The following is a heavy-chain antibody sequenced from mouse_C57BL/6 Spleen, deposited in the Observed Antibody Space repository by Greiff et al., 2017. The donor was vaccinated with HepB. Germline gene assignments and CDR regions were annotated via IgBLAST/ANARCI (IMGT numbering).Heavy chain of an antibody. J-gene: IGHJ2*01. V-gene: IGHV1-15*01. CDR3: TRPITTVVATNY. Sequence: QMQLKQSGAELVRPGASVTLSCKASGYTFTDYEMHWVKQTPVHGLEWIGAIDPETGGTAYNQKFKGKAILTADKSSSTAYMELRSLTSEDSAVYYCTRPITTVVATNYWGQGTTLTVSS. D-gene: IGHD1-1*01. CDR2: IDPETGGT. CDR1: GYTFTDYE.